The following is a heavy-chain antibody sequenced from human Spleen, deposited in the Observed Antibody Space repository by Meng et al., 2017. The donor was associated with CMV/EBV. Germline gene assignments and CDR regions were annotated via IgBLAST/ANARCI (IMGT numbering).Heavy chain of an antibody. D-gene: IGHD4-11*01. J-gene: IGHJ4*02. V-gene: IGHV3-48*04. CDR1: GFDFSLYS. CDR2: ISSSGSVI. CDR3: ARDSQGGYSRYIDY. Sequence: GGSLRLSCVASGFDFSLYSINWVRQAPGKGLEWISYISSSGSVIHNADSVKGRLTVSGDNAKNSLYLQMRSLRVEDTAVYYCARDSQGGYSRYIDYWGQGSLVTVSS.